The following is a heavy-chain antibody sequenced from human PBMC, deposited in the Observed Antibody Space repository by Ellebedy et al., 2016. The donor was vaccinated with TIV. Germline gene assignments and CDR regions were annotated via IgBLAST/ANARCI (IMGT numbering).Heavy chain of an antibody. D-gene: IGHD3-10*01. V-gene: IGHV4-39*01. CDR1: GVSISSGSYF. CDR2: ISYSGRT. CDR3: ASRSSAWVPLDY. J-gene: IGHJ4*02. Sequence: SETLSLTXTVSGVSISSGSYFWDWIRQPPGQGLEWIGNISYSGRTSYNPSLKSRLTMSVDTSKNQFSLKLTSVTAADTAAYFCASRSSAWVPLDYWGRGTLVTVSS.